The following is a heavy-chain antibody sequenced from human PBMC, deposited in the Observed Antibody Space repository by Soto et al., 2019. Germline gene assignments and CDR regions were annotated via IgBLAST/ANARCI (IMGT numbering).Heavy chain of an antibody. Sequence: SVKVSCKASGGTFSSYAISWVRQAPGQGLEWMGGIIPIFGTANYAQKFQGRVTITADESTSTAYMELSSLRSEDTAVYYCARAGDSSSPDVSYYYGMDVSGQGTPVTASS. CDR2: IIPIFGTA. J-gene: IGHJ6*02. CDR3: ARAGDSSSPDVSYYYGMDV. V-gene: IGHV1-69*13. CDR1: GGTFSSYA. D-gene: IGHD6-6*01.